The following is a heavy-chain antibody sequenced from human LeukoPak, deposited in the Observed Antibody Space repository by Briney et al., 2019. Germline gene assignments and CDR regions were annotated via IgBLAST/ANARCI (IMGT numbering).Heavy chain of an antibody. CDR3: ARDPRRYCSSTSCYSREPWFDP. V-gene: IGHV3-21*01. CDR1: GFTFSSYS. D-gene: IGHD2-2*02. CDR2: ISISSSYI. Sequence: GGSLRLSCAASGFTFSSYSMNWVRQAPGKGLEWVSSISISSSYIYYADSVKGRFTISRDNAKNSLYLQMNSLRAEDTAVYYCARDPRRYCSSTSCYSREPWFDPWGQGTLVTVSS. J-gene: IGHJ5*02.